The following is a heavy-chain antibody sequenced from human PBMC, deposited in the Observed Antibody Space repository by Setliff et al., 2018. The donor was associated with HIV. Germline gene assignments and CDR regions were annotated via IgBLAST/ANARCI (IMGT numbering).Heavy chain of an antibody. CDR2: IYTSGST. CDR3: ARGTSAYGITAEYFQH. Sequence: PSETLSLTCTVSGGSINSGSYYWSWIRQPAGKGLEWIGRIYTSGSTNYNPSLKSRVTISVDMSKNQFSLKLSSVTAADTAVYYCARGTSAYGITAEYFQHWGQGTLVTVSS. V-gene: IGHV4-61*02. D-gene: IGHD3-10*01. J-gene: IGHJ1*01. CDR1: GGSINSGSYY.